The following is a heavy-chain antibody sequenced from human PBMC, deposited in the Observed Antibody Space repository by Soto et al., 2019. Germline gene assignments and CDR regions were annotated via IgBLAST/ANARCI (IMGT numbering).Heavy chain of an antibody. CDR3: AKDQSNSNPLYYFDF. J-gene: IGHJ4*02. CDR2: MSRTGDNT. Sequence: GESLKISCAASGFTFSIYAMTWVLQSPWKGLEWVSSMSRTGDNTYYADSVKGRFTISRDNSKNTLYLQMNSLRAEDTAIYYCAKDQSNSNPLYYFDFWGPGTLVTVSS. CDR1: GFTFSIYA. D-gene: IGHD3-22*01. V-gene: IGHV3-23*01.